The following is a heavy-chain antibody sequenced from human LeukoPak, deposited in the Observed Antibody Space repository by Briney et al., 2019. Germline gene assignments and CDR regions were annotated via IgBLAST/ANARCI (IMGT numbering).Heavy chain of an antibody. D-gene: IGHD3-10*01. CDR1: GFTFSSYE. J-gene: IGHJ4*02. CDR2: ISSSGSTI. V-gene: IGHV3-48*03. CDR3: AREWDYSFDY. Sequence: GGSLRLSCAASGFTFSSYEMNWVRQAPGKGLEWVSYISSSGSTIYYADSVKGRFTISRDNAKNSLYLHMNSLRAEDTAVYYCAREWDYSFDYWGQGTLVTVSS.